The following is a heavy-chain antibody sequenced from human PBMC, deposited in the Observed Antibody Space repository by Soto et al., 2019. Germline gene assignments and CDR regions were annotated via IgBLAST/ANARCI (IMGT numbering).Heavy chain of an antibody. CDR2: FDPEDGET. CDR1: GYTLTKLA. V-gene: IGHV1-24*01. CDR3: ATFSGLPYPAARIAYYYYYPDV. Sequence: ASVKVSSTLSGYTLTKLAMNGVRQATGKGLEGRGGFDPEDGETIYAQKFQGRVTMTEDTSTDTAYMELSSLRSEDTAVYYCATFSGLPYPAARIAYYYYYPDVGGKVTTVTVS. D-gene: IGHD6-6*01. J-gene: IGHJ6*03.